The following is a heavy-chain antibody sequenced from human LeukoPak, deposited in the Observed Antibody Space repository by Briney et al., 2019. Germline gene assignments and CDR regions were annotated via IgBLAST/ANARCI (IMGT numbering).Heavy chain of an antibody. CDR3: AKSGLYYYGMDV. CDR1: GFTFSSYA. V-gene: IGHV3-23*01. Sequence: GGSLRLSCAASGFTFSSYAMSWVRQAPGKGLEWVSAISGSGGSTYYAASVKGRFTISRDNSKNTLYLQMNSLRAEDTAVYYCAKSGLYYYGMDVWGHGTTVTVSS. CDR2: ISGSGGST. J-gene: IGHJ6*02. D-gene: IGHD2-8*02.